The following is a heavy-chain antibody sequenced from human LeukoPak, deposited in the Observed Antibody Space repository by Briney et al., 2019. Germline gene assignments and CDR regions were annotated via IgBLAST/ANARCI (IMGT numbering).Heavy chain of an antibody. CDR3: ARLGVTIFGVVPYLDP. Sequence: ASVKVSCKASGGTFSSYAISWVRQAPGQGLEWMGGIIPIFGTANYAQKFQGRVTITADESTSTAYMELSSLRSEDTAVYYCARLGVTIFGVVPYLDPWGQGTLVTVSS. CDR2: IIPIFGTA. CDR1: GGTFSSYA. D-gene: IGHD3-3*01. V-gene: IGHV1-69*13. J-gene: IGHJ5*02.